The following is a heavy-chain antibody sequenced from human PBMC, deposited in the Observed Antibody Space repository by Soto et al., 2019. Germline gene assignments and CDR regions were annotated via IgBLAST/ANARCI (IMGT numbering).Heavy chain of an antibody. CDR2: IYYSGRT. V-gene: IGHV4-39*01. Sequence: QLQLQESGPGLVKPSETLSLTCTVSGGSISSSSYYWGWIRQPPGKGLEWIGSIYYSGRTYYNPSLKSRVTISVDTSKNQFSLKLSSVTAADTAVYYCARNEEWGSWSYFDYWGQGTLVTVSS. CDR3: ARNEEWGSWSYFDY. J-gene: IGHJ4*02. D-gene: IGHD3-16*01. CDR1: GGSISSSSYY.